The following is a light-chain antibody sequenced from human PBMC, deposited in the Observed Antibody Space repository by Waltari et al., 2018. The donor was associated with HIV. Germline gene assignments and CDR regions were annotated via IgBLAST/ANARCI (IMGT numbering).Light chain of an antibody. J-gene: IGLJ2*01. Sequence: QSVLTQPPSASGTPGQRVTMSCSGGSFTVGSNTVTWYQQLPGTAPKLLIYNNNQRPSGVPDRFSGSKSGTSASLAISGLQSEDEADYYCVAWDDSLNGPVFGGGTKLTVL. CDR2: NNN. CDR3: VAWDDSLNGPV. CDR1: SFTVGSNT. V-gene: IGLV1-44*01.